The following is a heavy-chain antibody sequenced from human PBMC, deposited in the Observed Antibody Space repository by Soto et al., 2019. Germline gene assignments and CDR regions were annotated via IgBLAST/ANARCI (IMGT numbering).Heavy chain of an antibody. J-gene: IGHJ3*02. CDR2: TYYTSKWYN. Sequence: QVQLQQSGPGLVKPSQTLSLTCASSGDSVSSNSAAWNWIRQSPSRGLEWLGRTYYTSKWYNDYAVSMKSRITINPRTSQTQFSLQLNSVTPADTAVYYFARTPYRAVLAFDIWGQGTMVTVSS. CDR3: ARTPYRAVLAFDI. D-gene: IGHD5-18*01. V-gene: IGHV6-1*01. CDR1: GDSVSSNSAA.